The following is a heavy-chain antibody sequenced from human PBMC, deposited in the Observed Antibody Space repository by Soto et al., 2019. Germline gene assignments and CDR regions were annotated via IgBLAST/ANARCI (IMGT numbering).Heavy chain of an antibody. D-gene: IGHD6-13*01. CDR1: GYTFTSYA. CDR3: ARASSWYLFDWFDP. J-gene: IGHJ5*02. Sequence: ASVKVSCKASGYTFTSYAMHWVRQAPGQRLEWMGWINAGNGNTKYSQKFQGRVTITRDTSASTAYMELSSLRSEDTAVYYCARASSWYLFDWFDPWGQGTLVTVS. V-gene: IGHV1-3*01. CDR2: INAGNGNT.